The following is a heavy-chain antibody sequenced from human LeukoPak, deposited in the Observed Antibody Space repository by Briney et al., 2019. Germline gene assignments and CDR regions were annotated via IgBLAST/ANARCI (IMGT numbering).Heavy chain of an antibody. CDR2: INHSGST. Sequence: PSETLSLTCAVYGGSFSGYYWSWIRQPPGKGLEWIGEINHSGSTNYNPSLKSRVTISVDTSKNQFSLKLSSVTAADTAVYYCARRGGSSWYGAHYYYYYMDVWGKGTTVTVSS. J-gene: IGHJ6*03. D-gene: IGHD6-13*01. V-gene: IGHV4-34*01. CDR3: ARRGGSSWYGAHYYYYYMDV. CDR1: GGSFSGYY.